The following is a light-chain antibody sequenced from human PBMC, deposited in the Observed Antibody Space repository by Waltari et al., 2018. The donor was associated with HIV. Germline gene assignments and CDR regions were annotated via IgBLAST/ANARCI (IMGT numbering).Light chain of an antibody. CDR2: GAS. CDR1: ESVYTY. CDR3: QQSYNTVVFT. V-gene: IGKV1-39*01. Sequence: IRLTQFPSSLSASVGDRVNITCRASESVYTYLHWYQQNPGKSSKILIHGASRLQNGVTPRFSGGGYGTEFTLTIDNLRPEDFATYFCQQSYNTVVFTFGQGT. J-gene: IGKJ2*01.